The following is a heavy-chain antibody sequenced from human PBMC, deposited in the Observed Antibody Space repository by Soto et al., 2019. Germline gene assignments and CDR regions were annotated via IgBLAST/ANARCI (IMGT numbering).Heavy chain of an antibody. CDR1: GDSVTSGTYY. V-gene: IGHV4-30-4*01. CDR2: ISYSGTT. D-gene: IGHD3-10*01. CDR3: ASDTYGADY. J-gene: IGHJ4*02. Sequence: QVQLQESGPGLVKPSQTLSLTCTVSGDSVTSGTYYWSWIRQPPGKVLVWIGYISYSGTTYYNPSLKRRVSISLDTSKNQFSLKVSSVTTADTAVYYCASDTYGADYWGRGILVTVSS.